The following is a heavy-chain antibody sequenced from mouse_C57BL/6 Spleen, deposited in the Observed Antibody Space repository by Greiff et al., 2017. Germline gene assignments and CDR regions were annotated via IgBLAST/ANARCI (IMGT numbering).Heavy chain of an antibody. D-gene: IGHD2-12*01. CDR2: IDPSDSYT. Sequence: QVQLQQPGAELVKPGASVKLSCKASGYTFTSYWMQWVKQRPGQGLEWIGEIDPSDSYTNYNQKFKGKATLTVDTSASTAYMQLSSLTSEDSAVYYCATPYERDYGGQGTTLTVSS. CDR3: ATPYERDY. J-gene: IGHJ2*01. CDR1: GYTFTSYW. V-gene: IGHV1-50*01.